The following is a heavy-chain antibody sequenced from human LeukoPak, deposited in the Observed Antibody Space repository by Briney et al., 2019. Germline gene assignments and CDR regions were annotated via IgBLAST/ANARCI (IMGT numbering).Heavy chain of an antibody. J-gene: IGHJ6*03. CDR3: ARAAEGVIVIGDYYMDV. CDR2: INPNSGGT. CDR1: GYTFTGYY. D-gene: IGHD3-16*02. Sequence: ASVKVSCKASGYTFTGYYMHWVRQAPGQGREWMGWINPNSGGTNYAQKFQGRVTMTRDTSISTAYMELSRLRSDDTAVYYCARAAEGVIVIGDYYMDVWGKGTTVTVSS. V-gene: IGHV1-2*02.